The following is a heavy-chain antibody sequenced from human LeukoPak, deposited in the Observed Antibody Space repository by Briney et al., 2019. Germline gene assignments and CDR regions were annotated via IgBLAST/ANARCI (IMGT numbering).Heavy chain of an antibody. CDR3: AGAHYDILTGYLRRLSPAPIYFDY. CDR1: GYTFTSYD. Sequence: ASVKVSCKASGYTFTSYDINWVRQATGQGLEWVGWMNPNSGNTGYAQKFQGRVTMTRNTSISTAYMELSSLRSEDTAVYYCAGAHYDILTGYLRRLSPAPIYFDYWGQGTLVTVSS. D-gene: IGHD3-9*01. CDR2: MNPNSGNT. J-gene: IGHJ4*02. V-gene: IGHV1-8*01.